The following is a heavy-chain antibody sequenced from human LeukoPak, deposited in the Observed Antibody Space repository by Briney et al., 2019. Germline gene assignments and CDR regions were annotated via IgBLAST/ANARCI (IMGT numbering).Heavy chain of an antibody. CDR3: ARGKWLVPFDY. CDR1: GGTFNKDA. V-gene: IGHV1-69*01. CDR2: IIPLLDTI. Sequence: SVKVSCKASGGTFNKDAIGWLRQAPGQGFEWMGEIIPLLDTINYAQRFQGRVTITADEPTSTVYMEPSNLRSEDTAVYFCARGKWLVPFDYWGQGTLVTVSS. J-gene: IGHJ4*02. D-gene: IGHD6-19*01.